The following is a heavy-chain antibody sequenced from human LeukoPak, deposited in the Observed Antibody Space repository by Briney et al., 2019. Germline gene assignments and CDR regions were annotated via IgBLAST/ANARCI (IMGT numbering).Heavy chain of an antibody. CDR1: GGSISSSSYY. Sequence: SETLSLTCTVSGGSISSSSYYWGWIRQPPGKGLEWIGSIYYSGSTNYNPSLKSRVTISVDKSKSQFSLKLSSVTAADTAVYYCARGYSYGYNWYYFDYWGQGTLVTVSS. CDR2: IYYSGST. CDR3: ARGYSYGYNWYYFDY. V-gene: IGHV4-39*07. J-gene: IGHJ4*02. D-gene: IGHD5-18*01.